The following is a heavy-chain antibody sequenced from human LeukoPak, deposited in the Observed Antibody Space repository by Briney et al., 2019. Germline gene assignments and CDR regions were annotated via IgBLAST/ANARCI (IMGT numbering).Heavy chain of an antibody. J-gene: IGHJ4*02. Sequence: GGSLRLSCAASGFTFSSYGMHWVRQAPGKGLEWVAVISYDGSNKYYADSVKGRFTISRDNSKSTLYLQMNSLRAEDTAVYYCARDWFTGANTADYWGQGTLVTVSS. V-gene: IGHV3-30*03. CDR3: ARDWFTGANTADY. CDR1: GFTFSSYG. D-gene: IGHD7-27*01. CDR2: ISYDGSNK.